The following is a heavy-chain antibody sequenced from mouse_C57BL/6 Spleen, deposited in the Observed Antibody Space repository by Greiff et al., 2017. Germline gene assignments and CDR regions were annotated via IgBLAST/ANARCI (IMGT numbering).Heavy chain of an antibody. CDR2: INPNNGGT. CDR1: GYTFTDYY. D-gene: IGHD3-2*02. CDR3: ARELRVRAWFAY. Sequence: EVQLQQSGPELVKPGASVKISCKASGYTFTDYYMNWVKQSHGKSLEWIGDINPNNGGTSYNQKFKGKATLTVDKSSSTAYMELRSLTSEDSAVYYCARELRVRAWFAYWGQGTLVTVSA. J-gene: IGHJ3*01. V-gene: IGHV1-26*01.